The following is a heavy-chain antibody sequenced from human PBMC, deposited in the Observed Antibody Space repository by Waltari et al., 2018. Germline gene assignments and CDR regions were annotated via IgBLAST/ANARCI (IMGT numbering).Heavy chain of an antibody. Sequence: QVQLVQSGAEVKTPGASVTVSCKVSGYTLTELSMHWVRQAPGKGLEWMGGFDPEDGETIYAQKFQGRVTMTEDTSTDTAYMELSSLRSEDTAVYYCATDQPSYYDSSGYYYFHYWGQGTLVTVSS. V-gene: IGHV1-24*01. CDR1: GYTLTELS. J-gene: IGHJ4*02. D-gene: IGHD3-22*01. CDR2: FDPEDGET. CDR3: ATDQPSYYDSSGYYYFHY.